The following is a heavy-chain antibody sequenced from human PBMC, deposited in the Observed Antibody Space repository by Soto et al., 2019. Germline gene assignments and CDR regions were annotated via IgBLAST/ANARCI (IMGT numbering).Heavy chain of an antibody. CDR3: GRFSYGDYGLDY. CDR2: IYYSGST. Sequence: SETLSLTCTVSGGSISSYYWSWTRQPPGKGLEWIGYIYYSGSTNYNPSLKSRVTISVDTSKNQFSLKLSSVTAADTAVYYCGRFSYGDYGLDYWGQGTLVTVSS. D-gene: IGHD4-17*01. CDR1: GGSISSYY. V-gene: IGHV4-59*08. J-gene: IGHJ4*02.